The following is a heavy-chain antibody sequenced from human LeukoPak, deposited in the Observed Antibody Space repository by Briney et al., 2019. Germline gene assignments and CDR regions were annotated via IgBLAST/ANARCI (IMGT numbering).Heavy chain of an antibody. CDR2: MNPNLGSA. J-gene: IGHJ3*01. D-gene: IGHD3-22*01. CDR1: GYTFTNYY. Sequence: ASVTASCKASGYTFTNYYIHWARQAPGEGLEWMGIMNPNLGSATYPQKFQGRVTMTRDTSTNTVYMQLSSLHSEDTAIYYCARGGGGSDASGYFRSDGFDVWGQGTMVTVSS. CDR3: ARGGGGSDASGYFRSDGFDV. V-gene: IGHV1-46*01.